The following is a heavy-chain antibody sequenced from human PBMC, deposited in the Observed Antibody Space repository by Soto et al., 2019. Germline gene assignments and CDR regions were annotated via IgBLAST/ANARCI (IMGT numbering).Heavy chain of an antibody. CDR2: IKQDGSEK. J-gene: IGHJ4*02. CDR1: GFTFSSYW. D-gene: IGHD3-9*01. CDR3: ARARYYDILTGYYAFDY. Sequence: GGSLRLSCAASGFTFSSYWMSWVRQAPGKGLECVANIKQDGSEKYYVDSVKGRFTISRDNAKNSLYLQMNSLRAEDTAVYYCARARYYDILTGYYAFDYWGQGTLVTVSS. V-gene: IGHV3-7*04.